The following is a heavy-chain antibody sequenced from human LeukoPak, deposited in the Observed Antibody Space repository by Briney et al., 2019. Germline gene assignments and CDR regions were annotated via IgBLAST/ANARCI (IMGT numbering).Heavy chain of an antibody. V-gene: IGHV4-39*02. CDR2: IYYSGST. CDR3: ARDSVLMTTIQFDY. J-gene: IGHJ4*02. D-gene: IGHD4-17*01. CDR1: GGSISSSSYY. Sequence: PSETLSLTCTVSGGSISSSSYYWGWIRQPPGKGLEWIGSIYYSGSTYYNPSLKSRVTISVDTSKNQFSLKLSSVTAADTAVYYCARDSVLMTTIQFDYWGQGTLVTVSS.